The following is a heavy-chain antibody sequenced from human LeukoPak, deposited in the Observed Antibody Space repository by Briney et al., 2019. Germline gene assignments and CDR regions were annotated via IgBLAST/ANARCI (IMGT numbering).Heavy chain of an antibody. Sequence: GESLKISCKGSGYSFTNYWIGWVRQMPGKGLEWMGIIYPGDSDTRYSPSFQGQVSISADKSISTAYLQWSGLKASDSAMYYCARHGRGGYSSSRFDYWGQGTLVTVSS. CDR3: ARHGRGGYSSSRFDY. V-gene: IGHV5-51*01. CDR1: GYSFTNYW. D-gene: IGHD6-13*01. CDR2: IYPGDSDT. J-gene: IGHJ4*02.